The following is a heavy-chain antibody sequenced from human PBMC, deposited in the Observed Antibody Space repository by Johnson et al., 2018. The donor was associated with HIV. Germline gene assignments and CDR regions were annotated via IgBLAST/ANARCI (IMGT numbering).Heavy chain of an antibody. Sequence: QAQLVESGGGVVQPGGSMRLSCAASGFTFSSYGMHWVRQAPGKGLEWVAFIRYDGSNKYYADSVKGRFTISRDNSKNTLYLQMTSLRTEDTALYYCAKAQGSLPVEIYAFDIWGQGTMVTVSS. V-gene: IGHV3-30*02. D-gene: IGHD1-26*01. CDR1: GFTFSSYG. J-gene: IGHJ3*02. CDR3: AKAQGSLPVEIYAFDI. CDR2: IRYDGSNK.